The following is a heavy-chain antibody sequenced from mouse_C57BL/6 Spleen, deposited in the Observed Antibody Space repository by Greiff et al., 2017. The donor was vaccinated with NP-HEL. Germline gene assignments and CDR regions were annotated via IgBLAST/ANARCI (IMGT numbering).Heavy chain of an antibody. D-gene: IGHD1-1*01. V-gene: IGHV1-50*01. Sequence: VQLQQPGAELVKPGASVKLSCKASGYTFTSYWMHWVKQRPGQGLEWIGEIDPSDSYTNYNQKFKGKATLTVDTSSSTAYMQLSSLTTEDSAVNYCATNGSGEAVDYWGQGTAVTVSS. J-gene: IGHJ4*01. CDR2: IDPSDSYT. CDR3: ATNGSGEAVDY. CDR1: GYTFTSYW.